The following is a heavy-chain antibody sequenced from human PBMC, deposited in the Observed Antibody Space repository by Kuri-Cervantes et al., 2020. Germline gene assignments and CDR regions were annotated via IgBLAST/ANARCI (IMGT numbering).Heavy chain of an antibody. CDR2: IKQDGSEK. D-gene: IGHD6-13*01. Sequence: GGSLRLSCAASGFSFRNFWMSWVRQAPGKGLEWVANIKQDGSEKNYVDSVTGRFTISRDNAKNTLYLQMNSLRAEDTAVYYCARDPIEAAAGTSGFDIWGQGTMVTVSS. J-gene: IGHJ3*02. CDR3: ARDPIEAAAGTSGFDI. V-gene: IGHV3-7*01. CDR1: GFSFRNFW.